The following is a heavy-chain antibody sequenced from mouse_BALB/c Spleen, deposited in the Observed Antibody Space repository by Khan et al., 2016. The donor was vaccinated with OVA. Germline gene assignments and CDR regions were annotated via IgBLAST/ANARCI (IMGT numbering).Heavy chain of an antibody. D-gene: IGHD2-3*01. Sequence: QIQLVQSGPELKKPGETVKISCKASGYTFTNYGMNWVKQVPGKGLKWMGWIKTYTGEPIYADDFKGRFAFSLETSASTAYLQINNLKNEDTATYYCARWGLLPYSIDYWGPGISVTVSS. CDR3: ARWGLLPYSIDY. CDR2: IKTYTGEP. J-gene: IGHJ4*01. V-gene: IGHV9-3-1*01. CDR1: GYTFTNYG.